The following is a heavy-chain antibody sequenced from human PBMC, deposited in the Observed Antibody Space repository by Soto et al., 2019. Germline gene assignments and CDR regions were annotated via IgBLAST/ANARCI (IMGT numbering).Heavy chain of an antibody. D-gene: IGHD3-3*01. CDR3: ARESVPRITIFGVVPNWFDP. CDR2: INHSGST. Sequence: SETLSLTCAVYGGSFSGYYWSWIRQPPGKGLEWIGEINHSGSTNYDPSLKSRVTISVDTSKNQFSLKLSSVTAADTAVYYCARESVPRITIFGVVPNWFDPWGQGTLVTVSS. CDR1: GGSFSGYY. V-gene: IGHV4-34*01. J-gene: IGHJ5*02.